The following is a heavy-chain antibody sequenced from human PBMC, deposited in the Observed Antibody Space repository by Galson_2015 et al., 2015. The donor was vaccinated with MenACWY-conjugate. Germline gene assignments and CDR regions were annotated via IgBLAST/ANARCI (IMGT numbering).Heavy chain of an antibody. CDR1: GGSISSYY. J-gene: IGHJ3*02. CDR2: IYYSGST. CDR3: ARDSPNYYYDDGADAFDI. D-gene: IGHD3-3*01. V-gene: IGHV4-59*01. Sequence: ETLSLTCTVSGGSISSYYWSWIRQPPGKGLEWIGYIYYSGSTNYNPSLKSRVTISVDTSKNQFSLKLSSVTAADTAVYYCARDSPNYYYDDGADAFDIWGQGTMVTVSS.